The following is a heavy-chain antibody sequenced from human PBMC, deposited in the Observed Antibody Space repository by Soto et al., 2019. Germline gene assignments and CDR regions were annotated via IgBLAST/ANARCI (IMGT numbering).Heavy chain of an antibody. CDR2: IIPIFGTT. CDR3: ARGRAKAHFYYGMDV. Sequence: QVQMVQSGAEVKKPGSSLKVSCKASGGTFSGYGISWVRQAPGKGLEWMGGIIPIFGTTNYAPNFRDRVTISADEARSTVYMDLSSLRTDDTAVYYCARGRAKAHFYYGMDVWGQGTAVTVSS. CDR1: GGTFSGYG. V-gene: IGHV1-69*01. J-gene: IGHJ6*02.